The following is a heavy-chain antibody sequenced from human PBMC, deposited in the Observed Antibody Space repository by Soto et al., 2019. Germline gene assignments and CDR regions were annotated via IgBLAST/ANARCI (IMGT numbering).Heavy chain of an antibody. CDR3: ARPLVVESCTNGVCHVGDSFDL. J-gene: IGHJ3*01. CDR1: GYTLASYD. V-gene: IGHV1-8*01. D-gene: IGHD2-8*01. Sequence: QVQLVQSGAEVMKPGASVKVSCKASGYTLASYDINWVRQATGQGLEWMGWMNPNSGNTGDAQKFQGRVIMTRRTSTNKAYLELSNLRSEDTAVYYCARPLVVESCTNGVCHVGDSFDLWGQGTIVTVSS. CDR2: MNPNSGNT.